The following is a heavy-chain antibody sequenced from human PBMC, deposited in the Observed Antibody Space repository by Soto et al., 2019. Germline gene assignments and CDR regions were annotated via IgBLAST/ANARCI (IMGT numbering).Heavy chain of an antibody. CDR3: AKVGITMVRGVIGGGMDV. Sequence: GGSLRLSCAASGFTFSSYAMSWVRQAPGKGLEWVSAISGSGGSTYYADSVKGRFTISRDNSKNTLYLQMNSLRAEDTAVYYCAKVGITMVRGVIGGGMDVWGQGTTVTVSS. V-gene: IGHV3-23*01. D-gene: IGHD3-10*01. J-gene: IGHJ6*02. CDR2: ISGSGGST. CDR1: GFTFSSYA.